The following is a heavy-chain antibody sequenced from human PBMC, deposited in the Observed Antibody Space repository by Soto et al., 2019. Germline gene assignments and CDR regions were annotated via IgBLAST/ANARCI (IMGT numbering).Heavy chain of an antibody. V-gene: IGHV3-9*01. CDR1: GFTFDDYA. D-gene: IGHD3-10*01. Sequence: GGSLRLSCAASGFTFDDYAFNWVRQAPGKGLEWVSGISWKGSRIAYADSVEGRFIISTDNAKNSVYLQMNSLRTEDTAFYYCATGPGGYYNSGSQKTWYYYYMNVRGKRTTVTVSS. CDR3: ATGPGGYYNSGSQKTWYYYYMNV. J-gene: IGHJ6*03. CDR2: ISWKGSRI.